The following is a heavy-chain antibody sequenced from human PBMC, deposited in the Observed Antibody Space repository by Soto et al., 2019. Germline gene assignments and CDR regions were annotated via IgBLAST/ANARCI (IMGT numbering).Heavy chain of an antibody. CDR3: ARDPHPSRYYDSSGYYHTRGAFDI. D-gene: IGHD3-22*01. J-gene: IGHJ3*02. Sequence: GGSLRLSCAASGFTFSSYAMHWVRQAPGKGLEWVAVISYDGSNKYYADSVKGRFTISRDNSKNTLYLQMNSLRAEDTAVYYCARDPHPSRYYDSSGYYHTRGAFDIWGQGTMVTVSS. CDR2: ISYDGSNK. V-gene: IGHV3-30-3*01. CDR1: GFTFSSYA.